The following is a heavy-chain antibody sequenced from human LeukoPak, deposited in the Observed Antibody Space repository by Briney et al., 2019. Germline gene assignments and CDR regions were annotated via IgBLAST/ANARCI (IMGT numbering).Heavy chain of an antibody. CDR2: ISWNSGSI. CDR1: GFTFDDYA. D-gene: IGHD4-23*01. V-gene: IGHV3-9*01. Sequence: GGSLRLSCAASGFTFDDYAMHWVRQAPGKGLEWVSGISWNSGSIGYAGSVKGRFTISRDYAKNSLYLQMNSLRAEDTALYYCAKDMARWRGMDVWGQGTTVTVSS. CDR3: AKDMARWRGMDV. J-gene: IGHJ6*02.